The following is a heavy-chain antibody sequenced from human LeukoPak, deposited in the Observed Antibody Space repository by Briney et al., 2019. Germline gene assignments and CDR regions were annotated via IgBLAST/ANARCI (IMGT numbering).Heavy chain of an antibody. CDR1: GGAISSSSYY. Sequence: SETLSLTCTVSGGAISSSSYYWGWIRQPPGKGLGWIVYIYYSGSTNYNPSLKSRVTISVDTSKNQFSLKLSSVTAADTAVYYCARRSWHWYFDLWGRGTLVTVSS. CDR2: IYYSGST. V-gene: IGHV4-61*05. CDR3: ARRSWHWYFDL. J-gene: IGHJ2*01.